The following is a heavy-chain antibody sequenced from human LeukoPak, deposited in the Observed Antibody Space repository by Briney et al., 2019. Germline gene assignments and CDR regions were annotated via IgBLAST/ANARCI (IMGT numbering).Heavy chain of an antibody. CDR3: ARALRRDSTYYEGF. J-gene: IGHJ4*02. D-gene: IGHD1-26*01. CDR2: INPYSGGT. V-gene: IGHV1-2*02. Sequence: ASVKVSCKASGYTFTDYYIHWIRQAPGQGLEGMGWINPYSGGTNFARRFLGRVTMTRDTSMSTTYLELNSLRSDDTAVFYCARALRRDSTYYEGFWGQGTLVTVSS. CDR1: GYTFTDYY.